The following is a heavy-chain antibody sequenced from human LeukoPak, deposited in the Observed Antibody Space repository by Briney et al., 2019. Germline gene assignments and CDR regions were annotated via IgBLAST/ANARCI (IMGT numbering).Heavy chain of an antibody. CDR3: AREGLGELTLDY. CDR1: GYTFSTYG. V-gene: IGHV1-18*01. D-gene: IGHD3-16*01. CDR2: ISTSNGDT. Sequence: ASVKVSCKASGYTFSTYGISWVRQAPGQGLEWMGWISTSNGDTKYEQKLQGRVTMTTDTSTSTAYMELRNLRSDDTAVYYCAREGLGELTLDYWGQGTLVTVSS. J-gene: IGHJ4*02.